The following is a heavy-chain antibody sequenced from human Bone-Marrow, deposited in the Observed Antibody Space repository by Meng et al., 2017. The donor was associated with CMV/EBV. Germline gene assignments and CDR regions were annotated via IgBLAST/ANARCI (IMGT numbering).Heavy chain of an antibody. J-gene: IGHJ4*01. CDR1: GYTFTDYY. CDR2: ISPVTYVT. Sequence: ASVKVSCKAFGYTFTDYYLHWVRQAPGQGLEWMGWISPVTYVTNYAQKFQGRVTMTKDTSISTAYMELTGLTFDDTAAYFCARALRIAVSGNHFDVWGQGTSVTVSS. CDR3: ARALRIAVSGNHFDV. D-gene: IGHD6-19*01. V-gene: IGHV1-2*02.